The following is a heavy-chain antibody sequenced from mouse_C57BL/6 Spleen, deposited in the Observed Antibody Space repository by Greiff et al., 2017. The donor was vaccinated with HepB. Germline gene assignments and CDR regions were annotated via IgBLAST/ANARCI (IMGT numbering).Heavy chain of an antibody. V-gene: IGHV1-61*01. CDR2: IYPSDSET. Sequence: VQLQQPGAELVRPGSSVKLSCKASGYTFTSYWMDWVKQRPGQGLEWIGNIYPSDSETHYNQKFKDKATLTVDKSSSTAYMQLSSLTSEDSAVYYCAKSWDNCGFAYWGQGTLVTVSA. CDR1: GYTFTSYW. D-gene: IGHD1-3*01. J-gene: IGHJ3*01. CDR3: AKSWDNCGFAY.